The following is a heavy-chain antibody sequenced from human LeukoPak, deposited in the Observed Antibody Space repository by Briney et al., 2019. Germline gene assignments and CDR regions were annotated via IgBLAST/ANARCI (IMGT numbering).Heavy chain of an antibody. CDR3: ARDADYGDYRFDY. D-gene: IGHD4-17*01. Sequence: ASVKVSCKASGYTFTRYYMHWVRQAPGQGREWMGWINPNSGGTNHAQKLQGRVTMTRDTSISTAYMDLSRLRSDDTAVYYCARDADYGDYRFDYWGQGTLVTVSS. CDR1: GYTFTRYY. J-gene: IGHJ4*02. V-gene: IGHV1-2*02. CDR2: INPNSGGT.